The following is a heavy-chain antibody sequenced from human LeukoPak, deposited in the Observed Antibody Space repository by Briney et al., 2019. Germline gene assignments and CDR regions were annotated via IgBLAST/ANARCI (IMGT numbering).Heavy chain of an antibody. Sequence: GSLRLSCAASGFTVSSNYMSWVRQAPGKGLEWVSVIYSGGSTYYADSVKGRFTISRDNSKNTLYLQMNSLRAEDTAVYYCARASLPYDSSGYYYPYYYYGMDVWGQGTTVTVSS. CDR1: GFTVSSNY. CDR2: IYSGGST. CDR3: ARASLPYDSSGYYYPYYYYGMDV. V-gene: IGHV3-66*01. D-gene: IGHD3-22*01. J-gene: IGHJ6*02.